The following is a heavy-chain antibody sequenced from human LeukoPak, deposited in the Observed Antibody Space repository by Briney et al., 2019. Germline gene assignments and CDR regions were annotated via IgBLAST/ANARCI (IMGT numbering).Heavy chain of an antibody. CDR3: ARGKRSHDTSGYFHAFYYYGMDV. Sequence: GGSLRLSCAVSGFTFSSYNMNWVRRAPGKGLEWVSSISDSSSYIYYADSVKGRSTVSRDNAKNSLYLQMNSLRAEDTAVYYCARGKRSHDTSGYFHAFYYYGMDVWGQGTTVTVCS. CDR1: GFTFSSYN. J-gene: IGHJ6*02. V-gene: IGHV3-21*01. CDR2: ISDSSSYI. D-gene: IGHD3-22*01.